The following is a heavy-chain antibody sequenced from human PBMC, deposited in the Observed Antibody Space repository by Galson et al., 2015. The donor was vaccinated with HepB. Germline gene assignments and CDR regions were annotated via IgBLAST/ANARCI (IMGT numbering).Heavy chain of an antibody. D-gene: IGHD5-18*01. CDR3: ARDPRGYNYGFFDF. J-gene: IGHJ4*02. V-gene: IGHV3-30*04. CDR2: ISYDGNNE. Sequence: SLRLSCAASGFTFSSYAMHWVRQAPGKGLEWVALISYDGNNEYYADSVQGRFTISRDNSKNTLFLQMNSLRPDDTAVYYCARDPRGYNYGFFDFWGQGTLVTVSS. CDR1: GFTFSSYA.